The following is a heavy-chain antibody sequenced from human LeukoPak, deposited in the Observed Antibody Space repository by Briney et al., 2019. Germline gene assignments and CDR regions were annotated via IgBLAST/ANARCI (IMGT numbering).Heavy chain of an antibody. J-gene: IGHJ4*02. CDR3: ARLTDF. V-gene: IGHV4-39*01. CDR2: ISYSGTT. Sequence: SETLSLTCTVSGGSIIISNYYWGWIRQSPGKGLECIGKISYSGTTYYNPSLRSRVHMSVDTSKNQFSLSLSSVTAADTAAYYCARLTDFWGQGILVTVSS. CDR1: GGSIIISNYY.